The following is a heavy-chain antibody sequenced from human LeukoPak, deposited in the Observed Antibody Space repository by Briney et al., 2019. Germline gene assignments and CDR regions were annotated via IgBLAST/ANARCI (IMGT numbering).Heavy chain of an antibody. J-gene: IGHJ4*02. V-gene: IGHV4-59*01. CDR3: ARFCSSTSCYTAFDS. CDR1: GGSFSGYY. Sequence: SETLSLTCAVYGGSFSGYYWSWIRQPPGKGLEWIGYIYYTGNTNYNPSLKSRVTISVDTSKNHSSLKLSSVTAADTALYYCARFCSSTSCYTAFDSWGQGTLVTVSS. D-gene: IGHD2-2*01. CDR2: IYYTGNT.